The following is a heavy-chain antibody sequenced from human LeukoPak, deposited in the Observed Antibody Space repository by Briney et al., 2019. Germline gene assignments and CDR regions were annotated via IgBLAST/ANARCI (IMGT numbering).Heavy chain of an antibody. CDR1: GYTCTGYY. CDR3: AREGRLGTGGWYYFDD. Sequence: ASVKVSGKASGYTCTGYYMHWVRQAPGQGLEWMGWINPYSGATHYAQTFQGRVTMTRDTSISTAYMELSRLRSDDTAVYYCAREGRLGTGGWYYFDDWGQGTLVTVSS. J-gene: IGHJ4*02. D-gene: IGHD2-8*02. V-gene: IGHV1-2*02. CDR2: INPYSGAT.